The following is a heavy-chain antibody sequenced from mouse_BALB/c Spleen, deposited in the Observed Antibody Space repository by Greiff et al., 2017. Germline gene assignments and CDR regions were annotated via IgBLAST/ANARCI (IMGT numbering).Heavy chain of an antibody. Sequence: EADGGLVQPKGSLKLSCAASGFTFNTNAMNWVRQAPGKGLEWVARIRSKSNNYATYYADSVKDRFTISRDDSQSMLYLQMNNLKTEDTAMYYCVTGYYGTYAMDYWGQGTSVTVSS. J-gene: IGHJ4*01. CDR1: GFTFNTNA. V-gene: IGHV10S3*01. D-gene: IGHD1-1*01. CDR2: IRSKSNNYAT. CDR3: VTGYYGTYAMDY.